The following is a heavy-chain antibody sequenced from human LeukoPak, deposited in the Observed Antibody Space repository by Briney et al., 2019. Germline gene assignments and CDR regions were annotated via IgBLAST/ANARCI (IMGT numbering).Heavy chain of an antibody. V-gene: IGHV3-7*01. CDR1: GFTFSSYW. J-gene: IGHJ6*03. D-gene: IGHD2-21*02. Sequence: GGSLRLSCAASGFTFSSYWMSWVRQAPGKGLEWVANIKQDGSEKYYVDSVKGRFTISRDNAKNSLYLQMNSLRAEDTAVYYCARNGAPVVTAITPYYYYMDVWDKGTTVTVSS. CDR3: ARNGAPVVTAITPYYYYMDV. CDR2: IKQDGSEK.